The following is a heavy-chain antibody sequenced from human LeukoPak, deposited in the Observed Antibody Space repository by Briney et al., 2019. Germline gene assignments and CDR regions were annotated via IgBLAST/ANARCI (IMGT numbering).Heavy chain of an antibody. Sequence: RASVKVSCKASGGTFSSYAISWVRQAPGQGLEWMGGIIPIFGTANYAQKFQGRVTITADESTSTAYMELSSLRSEDTAVYYCAREPRGTYYYYYYMDVWGKGTTVTVSS. CDR3: AREPRGTYYYYYYMDV. V-gene: IGHV1-69*13. CDR2: IIPIFGTA. D-gene: IGHD1-1*01. J-gene: IGHJ6*03. CDR1: GGTFSSYA.